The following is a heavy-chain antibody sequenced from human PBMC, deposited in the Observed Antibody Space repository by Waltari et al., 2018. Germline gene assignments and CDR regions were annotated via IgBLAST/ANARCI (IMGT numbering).Heavy chain of an antibody. D-gene: IGHD3-3*01. V-gene: IGHV3-23*01. CDR2: ISGSGSST. J-gene: IGHJ5*01. CDR1: GLIFSSFA. Sequence: DVQLLESGEGLVQPGGSLRLSCAASGLIFSSFAMSWVRQAPGKGLEWVSTISGSGSSTYYADSVKGRFTISRDNSKNTLYLQMNSLRAEDTAVYYCAKDSHGYYRPFDFWGQGTLVTVSS. CDR3: AKDSHGYYRPFDF.